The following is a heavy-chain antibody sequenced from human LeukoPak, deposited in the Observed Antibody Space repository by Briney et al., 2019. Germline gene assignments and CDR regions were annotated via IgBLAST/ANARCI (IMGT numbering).Heavy chain of an antibody. D-gene: IGHD3-10*01. CDR3: ARGGGSMVRGVISFNSLDY. CDR2: INHSGST. J-gene: IGHJ4*02. Sequence: SETLSLTCAVYGGSFSGYYWSWIRQPPGKGLEWIGEINHSGSTNYNPSLKSRVTISGDTSKNQFSLKLSSVTAADTAVYYCARGGGSMVRGVISFNSLDYWGQGTLVTVSS. V-gene: IGHV4-34*01. CDR1: GGSFSGYY.